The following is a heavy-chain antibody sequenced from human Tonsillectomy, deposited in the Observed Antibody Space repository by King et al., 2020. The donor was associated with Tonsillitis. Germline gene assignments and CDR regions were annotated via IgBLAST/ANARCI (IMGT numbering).Heavy chain of an antibody. CDR1: GFTFNSYG. CDR2: ISYDGSNK. Sequence: VQLVESGGGVVQPGRSLRLSCAASGFTFNSYGIHWVRQAPGKGLEWVAVISYDGSNKYYADSVKGRFTISRDNSKNTLYLQMNSLRVEDTAVYYCARGSGSYDPTGFYYWGQGTLVTVSS. CDR3: ARGSGSYDPTGFYY. V-gene: IGHV3-30*03. D-gene: IGHD1-26*01. J-gene: IGHJ4*02.